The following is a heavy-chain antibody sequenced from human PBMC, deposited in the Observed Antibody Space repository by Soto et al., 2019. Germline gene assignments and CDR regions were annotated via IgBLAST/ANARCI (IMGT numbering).Heavy chain of an antibody. V-gene: IGHV4-4*07. CDR1: GASVSAYA. CDR3: ARGPYSSGWYVVDY. Sequence: SETLSLTCTVSGASVSAYAWSWIRQPAGKGLEWIGRLYSSGNTNYNPSFKSRLTVSADTSKNQFSLKLSSVTAADTAVYYCARGPYSSGWYVVDYWGQGTLVTVSS. CDR2: LYSSGNT. J-gene: IGHJ4*02. D-gene: IGHD6-19*01.